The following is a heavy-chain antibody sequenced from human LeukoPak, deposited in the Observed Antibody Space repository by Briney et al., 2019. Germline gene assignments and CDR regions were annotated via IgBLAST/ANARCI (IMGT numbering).Heavy chain of an antibody. CDR2: ISAYNGNT. J-gene: IGHJ4*02. CDR3: ARDRRYCSGGSCFDIDY. CDR1: GYTFTSYG. Sequence: GASVKVSCKASGYTFTSYGISWVRQAPGQGLEWMGWISAYNGNTNYAQKLQGRVTMTTDTSTSTAYMELRSLRSDDTAVYYCARDRRYCSGGSCFDIDYWGQGTLATVSS. D-gene: IGHD2-15*01. V-gene: IGHV1-18*04.